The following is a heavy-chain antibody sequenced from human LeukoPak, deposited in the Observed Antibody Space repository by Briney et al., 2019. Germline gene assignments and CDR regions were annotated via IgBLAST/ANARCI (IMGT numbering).Heavy chain of an antibody. CDR1: GYTFPRYA. CDR2: ISTCDGDT. Sequence: ASVKVSCKTSGYTFPRYAIAWVRQAPGQGLEWMGWISTCDGDTNFAQEFQGRVTMTTDTSTNTAYMELRSLRSDDTAVYYCARDPTNSVGRKLFFDFWGQGTLVTVSS. D-gene: IGHD2-15*01. V-gene: IGHV1-18*01. J-gene: IGHJ4*02. CDR3: ARDPTNSVGRKLFFDF.